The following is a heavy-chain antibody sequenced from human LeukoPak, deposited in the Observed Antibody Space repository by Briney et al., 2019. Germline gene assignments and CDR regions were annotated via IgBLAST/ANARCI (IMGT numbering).Heavy chain of an antibody. CDR2: VSVGLGGR. J-gene: IGHJ3*02. D-gene: IGHD2-21*02. Sequence: GGSLRLSCVASGFAFSAFAISWVRQAPGKGLEWVSAVSVGLGGRRFAKKERGRFTISRDNSKKTVFLQMDSLRAEDTAVYYCAKGGAAMTDAPHGDVVTTTLDGFDIWGQGTMVTVSS. CDR3: AKGGAAMTDAPHGDVVTTTLDGFDI. CDR1: GFAFSAFA. V-gene: IGHV3-23*01.